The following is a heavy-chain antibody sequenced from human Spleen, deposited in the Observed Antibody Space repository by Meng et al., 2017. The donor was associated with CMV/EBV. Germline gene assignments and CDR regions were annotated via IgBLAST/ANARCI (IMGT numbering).Heavy chain of an antibody. CDR2: IYSGGGNT. J-gene: IGHJ6*02. V-gene: IGHV3-23*03. D-gene: IGHD3-16*01. Sequence: GESLKISCAASGFIFSSYAMTWVRQAPGKGLEWVSVIYSGGGNTDYADSVKGRFTISRDNSKNTVDMEMNSLRVEDTAVYYCAKARTGGSGYYYYYGLDVWGQGTTVTVSS. CDR1: GFIFSSYA. CDR3: AKARTGGSGYYYYYGLDV.